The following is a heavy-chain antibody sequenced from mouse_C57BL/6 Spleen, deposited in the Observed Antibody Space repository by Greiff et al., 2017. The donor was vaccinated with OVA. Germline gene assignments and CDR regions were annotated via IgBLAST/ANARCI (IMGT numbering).Heavy chain of an antibody. CDR1: GYTFTSYW. CDR2: IYPGSGST. J-gene: IGHJ3*01. V-gene: IGHV1-55*01. D-gene: IGHD2-1*01. CDR3: ASSLRNYGAWFAY. Sequence: QVQLKESGAELVKPGASVKMSCKASGYTFTSYWITWVKQRPGQGLEWIGDIYPGSGSTNYNEKFKSKATLTVDTSSSTAYMQLSSLTSEDSAVYYCASSLRNYGAWFAYWGQGTLVTVSA.